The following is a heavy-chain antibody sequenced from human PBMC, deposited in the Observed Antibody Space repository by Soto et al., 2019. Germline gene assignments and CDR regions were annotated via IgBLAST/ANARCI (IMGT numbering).Heavy chain of an antibody. CDR1: CGSFSGYH. J-gene: IGHJ4*02. Sequence: SETLSLTCAAYCGSFSGYHWTWIRQPPGRGLEWIGEITHRGSPNYNPSLKSRVTISLDMSKNQFSLNLWSVTAADTAMYYCARIPGSDYSDPHDYWDQGTLVTVS. CDR2: ITHRGSP. CDR3: ARIPGSDYSDPHDY. D-gene: IGHD4-17*01. V-gene: IGHV4-34*01.